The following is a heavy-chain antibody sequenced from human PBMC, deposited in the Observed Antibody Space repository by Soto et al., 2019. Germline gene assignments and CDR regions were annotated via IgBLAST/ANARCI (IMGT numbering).Heavy chain of an antibody. Sequence: QVQLVESGGGVVQPGRSLRLSCAASGFSFSSYGMHWVRQAPGKGLEWVAVMWYDGSNTYYADSVKGRFTISRDNSKNSLFMQMNSLRAEDTAVYYCATRDRFYYDSTGYSGYFNYWGQGTLVTVSS. CDR1: GFSFSSYG. J-gene: IGHJ4*02. CDR3: ATRDRFYYDSTGYSGYFNY. CDR2: MWYDGSNT. V-gene: IGHV3-33*01. D-gene: IGHD3-22*01.